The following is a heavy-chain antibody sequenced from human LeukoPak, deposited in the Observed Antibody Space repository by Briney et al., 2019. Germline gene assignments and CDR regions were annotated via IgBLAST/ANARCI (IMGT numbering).Heavy chain of an antibody. J-gene: IGHJ6*02. Sequence: ASVKVSCKTSGYTFTSYGISWVRQAPGQGLEWMGWISGYNGDTHYAQNLQDRVTMTTDTSTSTAYMDVRSLRSDDTAVYYCARAGADCAAYFYYAMDVWGQGTTVTVSS. CDR1: GYTFTSYG. D-gene: IGHD2-21*02. CDR2: ISGYNGDT. V-gene: IGHV1-18*01. CDR3: ARAGADCAAYFYYAMDV.